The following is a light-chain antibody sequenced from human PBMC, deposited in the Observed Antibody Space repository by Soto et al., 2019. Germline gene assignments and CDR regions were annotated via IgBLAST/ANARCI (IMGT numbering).Light chain of an antibody. CDR1: QSVSSV. Sequence: EIVLTQSPGTLSLSPGERATLSCRTSQSVSSVYVAWYQQKPGQAPRLLIYGASTRAIDIPARFSGSGSETEFTLTISSLQSEDFAVYYCQQYNNWPRTFGQGTKVDI. CDR3: QQYNNWPRT. J-gene: IGKJ1*01. V-gene: IGKV3-15*01. CDR2: GAS.